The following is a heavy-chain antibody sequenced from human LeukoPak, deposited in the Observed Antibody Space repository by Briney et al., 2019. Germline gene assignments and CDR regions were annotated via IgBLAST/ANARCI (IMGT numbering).Heavy chain of an antibody. D-gene: IGHD5-24*01. J-gene: IGHJ3*02. CDR3: ARDDPVEGAYAFDI. V-gene: IGHV3-74*01. CDR2: INSDGSST. CDR1: GFTFSDYW. Sequence: PGGSLRLSCAASGFTFSDYWMHWVRQAPGKGLVWVARINSDGSSTSYADSVKGRFTISRDNAKNTLYLQMNSLRAEDTAVYYCARDDPVEGAYAFDIWGQGTMVTVSS.